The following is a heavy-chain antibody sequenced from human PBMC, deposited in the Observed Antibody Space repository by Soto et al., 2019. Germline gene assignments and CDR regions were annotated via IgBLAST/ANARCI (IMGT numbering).Heavy chain of an antibody. D-gene: IGHD2-15*01. CDR3: AREAPGGRNGRSCYHD. CDR1: GYTLTELS. Sequence: ASVKVSCKVSGYTLTELSMHWVRQAPGKGLEWMGGFDPEDGETIYAQKFQGRVTMTEDTSTDTAYMELSSLRSEDTAVYYCAREAPGGRNGRSCYHDWGQGTLVTVSS. V-gene: IGHV1-24*01. CDR2: FDPEDGET. J-gene: IGHJ4*02.